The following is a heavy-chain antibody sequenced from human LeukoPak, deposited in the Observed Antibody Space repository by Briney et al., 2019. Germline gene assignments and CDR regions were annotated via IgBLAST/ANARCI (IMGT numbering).Heavy chain of an antibody. J-gene: IGHJ3*01. CDR2: IGASGADT. Sequence: GSLRLSCEASGFNFGSYAMTWVRQAPRKGLDWVSVIGASGADTYYADSVKGRFTVSRDNAKNTLYLHMSSLRAEDTAVYFCARRPRDSSGYYLGAFHDWGQGTTVTVSS. CDR3: ARRPRDSSGYYLGAFHD. CDR1: GFNFGSYA. V-gene: IGHV3-23*01. D-gene: IGHD3-22*01.